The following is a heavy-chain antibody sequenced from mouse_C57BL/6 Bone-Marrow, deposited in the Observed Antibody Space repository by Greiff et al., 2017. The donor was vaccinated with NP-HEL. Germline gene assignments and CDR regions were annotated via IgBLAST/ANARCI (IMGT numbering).Heavy chain of an antibody. CDR3: QFGHSNSGYFDV. CDR1: GYTFTSYW. Sequence: VQLQQPGAELVKPGASVKLSCKASGYTFTSYWMHWVKQRPGQGLEWIGMIHPNSGSTNYNEKFKSKATLTVDKSSSTAYMQLSSLTSEDSAVYDCQFGHSNSGYFDVWGTGTTVTVSS. J-gene: IGHJ1*03. CDR2: IHPNSGST. V-gene: IGHV1-64*01. D-gene: IGHD2-5*01.